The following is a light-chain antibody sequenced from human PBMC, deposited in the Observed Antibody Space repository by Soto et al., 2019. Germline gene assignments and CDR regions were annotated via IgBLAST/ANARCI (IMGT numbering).Light chain of an antibody. CDR2: KAS. J-gene: IGKJ3*01. Sequence: DIQMTQSPSTLSASVGDRVTITCRASQSISSWLAWYQQKQGKAPKLLIYKASSLESGVPSRFSGRGSGTEFTLTTSSLQPDDFATYYCQQYNSYSGFTFGPGTKVDIK. CDR1: QSISSW. CDR3: QQYNSYSGFT. V-gene: IGKV1-5*03.